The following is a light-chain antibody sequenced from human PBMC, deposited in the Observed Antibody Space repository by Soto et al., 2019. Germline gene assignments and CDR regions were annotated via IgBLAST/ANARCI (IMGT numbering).Light chain of an antibody. V-gene: IGLV2-14*01. J-gene: IGLJ1*01. CDR2: DVN. Sequence: QSVLTQPASVSGSPGQSITISCTGTSSDVGGYDYVSWYQQLPGKAPKLMIYDVNNRPSGVSNRFSGSKSGNTASLTISGLQAEDEAEYYCSSDTGTSTFVFGGGTKVTVL. CDR3: SSDTGTSTFV. CDR1: SSDVGGYDY.